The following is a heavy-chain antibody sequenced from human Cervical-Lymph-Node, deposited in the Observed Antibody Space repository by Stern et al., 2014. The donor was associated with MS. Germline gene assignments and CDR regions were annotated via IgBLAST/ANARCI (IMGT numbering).Heavy chain of an antibody. V-gene: IGHV1-69*01. CDR3: ARGPPDTFVRGLYFDY. Sequence: QVQLQQSGAEVRKPGTSVKVSCKASGGTFRNFGIGWVRQAPGQGLEWMGHIIPLFGTTNYARKFQGRATITADESTNSAYMELSRLRSEDTAMYFCARGPPDTFVRGLYFDYWGQGTLLTVSS. J-gene: IGHJ4*02. CDR2: IIPLFGTT. CDR1: GGTFRNFG. D-gene: IGHD3-10*01.